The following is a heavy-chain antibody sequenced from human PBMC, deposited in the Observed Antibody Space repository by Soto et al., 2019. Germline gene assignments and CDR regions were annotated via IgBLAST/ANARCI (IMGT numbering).Heavy chain of an antibody. CDR2: IKNDGTDA. D-gene: IGHD3-22*01. V-gene: IGHV3-33*05. Sequence: GGSLRLSCAASGFTFSTYGIHWVRQAPGKGLEWAAVIKNDGTDAWYADSVKGRFTISRDNSKNTVFLQMSSLRDDDTAVYYCARDVWDSSGYFLDYWGQGTLVTVSS. CDR1: GFTFSTYG. J-gene: IGHJ4*02. CDR3: ARDVWDSSGYFLDY.